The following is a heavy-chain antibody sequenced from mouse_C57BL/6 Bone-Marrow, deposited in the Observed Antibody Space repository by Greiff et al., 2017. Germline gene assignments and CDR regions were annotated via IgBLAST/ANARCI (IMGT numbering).Heavy chain of an antibody. CDR2: IFPGSGST. D-gene: IGHD1-1*01. CDR3: ARMVKGSSYFDY. V-gene: IGHV1-56*01. CDR1: GYTFTSHW. J-gene: IGHJ2*01. Sequence: VQLQQSGPELVRPGASVKLSCKAPGYTFTSHWMQWVSQRPGQGLEWIGEIFPGSGSTYYNEKLKGKATLTVDTSSSTAYRQRSSLTSEDSAVYCCARMVKGSSYFDYWCQGTTRTVSS.